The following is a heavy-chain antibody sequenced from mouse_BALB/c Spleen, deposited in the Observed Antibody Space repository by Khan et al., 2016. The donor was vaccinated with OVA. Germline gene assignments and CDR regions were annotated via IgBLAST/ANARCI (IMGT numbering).Heavy chain of an antibody. CDR3: ARGNYYGYAMDY. V-gene: IGHV3-2*02. CDR2: ISYSGST. CDR1: GYSITSNYA. D-gene: IGHD1-1*01. J-gene: IGHJ4*01. Sequence: EVQLQESGPGLVKPSQSLSLTCTVTGYSITSNYAWNWIRQFPGNKLEWMGYISYSGSTNYNPSLKSRISITRDTSKNQCFLQLNSVTTEDTATYYCARGNYYGYAMDYRGQGTSITVSS.